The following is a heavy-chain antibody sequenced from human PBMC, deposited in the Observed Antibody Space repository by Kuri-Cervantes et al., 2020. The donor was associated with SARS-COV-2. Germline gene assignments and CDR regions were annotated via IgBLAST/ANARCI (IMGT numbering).Heavy chain of an antibody. V-gene: IGHV4-39*01. CDR1: GGSISSSSYY. CDR3: ARRGAVAGTVPFFDY. D-gene: IGHD6-19*01. CDR2: IYYSGST. J-gene: IGHJ4*02. Sequence: SDTLSLTCTVSGGSISSSSYYWGWIRQPPGKGLEWIGSIYYSGSTYYNPSLKSRVTISVDTSKNQFSLKLSSVTAADTAVYYCARRGAVAGTVPFFDYWGQGTLVTVSS.